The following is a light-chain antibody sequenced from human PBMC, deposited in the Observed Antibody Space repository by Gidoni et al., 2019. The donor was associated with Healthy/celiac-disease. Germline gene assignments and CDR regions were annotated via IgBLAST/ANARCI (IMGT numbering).Light chain of an antibody. CDR2: LGS. Sequence: EMGKTQAALALPVTPGDPASISCRSSPSLLHSKGYNYLDWYLQQPGQSPQLLIYLGSNRASGVPDRFSGSGSGTDFTLKIRRVEAEDVGVYYCMQSLQTLLTFGQGPKLEIK. V-gene: IGKV2-28*01. CDR3: MQSLQTLLT. J-gene: IGKJ2*01. CDR1: PSLLHSKGYNY.